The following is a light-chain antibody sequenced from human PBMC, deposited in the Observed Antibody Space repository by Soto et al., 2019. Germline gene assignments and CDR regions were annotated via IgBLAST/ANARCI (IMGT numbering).Light chain of an antibody. V-gene: IGLV2-8*01. J-gene: IGLJ1*01. CDR2: EVS. CDR3: SSYAGSNNFD. CDR1: SSDVGGYNY. Sequence: QSALTQPPSASGSPGQSVTISCTGTSSDVGGYNYVSWYQQHPGKAPKLVIYEVSKRPSGVPDRFSGSKSGNTASLTVSGLQAEDEADYYCSSYAGSNNFDFGTGTKLTVL.